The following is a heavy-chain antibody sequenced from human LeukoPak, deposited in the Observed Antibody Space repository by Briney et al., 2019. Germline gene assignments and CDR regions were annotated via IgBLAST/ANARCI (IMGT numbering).Heavy chain of an antibody. V-gene: IGHV4-4*07. CDR2: IYTSGST. CDR1: GGSISSYY. Sequence: SETLSLTCTVSGGSISSYYWSWIRQPAGKGLEWIGRIYTSGSTNYNPSLKSRVTMSVDTSKNQFSLKLSSVTAADTAVYYCVLAGVGSYPAEYFQHWGQGTLVTVSS. CDR3: VLAGVGSYPAEYFQH. J-gene: IGHJ1*01. D-gene: IGHD1-26*01.